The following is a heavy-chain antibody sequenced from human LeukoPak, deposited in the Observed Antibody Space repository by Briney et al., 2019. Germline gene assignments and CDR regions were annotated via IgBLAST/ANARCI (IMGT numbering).Heavy chain of an antibody. CDR3: ARDLETLDPEEDYYYGMDV. CDR1: GYTFTSYY. J-gene: IGHJ6*02. V-gene: IGHV1-46*01. CDR2: INPSGGST. Sequence: ASVKVSCKASGYTFTSYYMHWVRQAPGQGLEWMGIINPSGGSTSYAQKFQGRVTITRDTSTSTVYMELSSLRSEDTAVYYCARDLETLDPEEDYYYGMDVWGQGTTVTVSS. D-gene: IGHD1-14*01.